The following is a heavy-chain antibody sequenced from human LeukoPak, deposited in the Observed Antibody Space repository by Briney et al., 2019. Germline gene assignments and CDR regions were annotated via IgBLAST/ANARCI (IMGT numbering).Heavy chain of an antibody. V-gene: IGHV3-23*01. CDR3: AKANSGTFPWAYYFDY. CDR1: KFTSSSYA. Sequence: PGGSLRLSCSASKFTSSSYAMGWVRQAPGKGLEWVSTISDNGGRTYYADSVKGRFTISRDNSRNTLYLQMNSLTAEDTAVYYCAKANSGTFPWAYYFDYWGQGTLVTVSS. CDR2: ISDNGGRT. D-gene: IGHD1-26*01. J-gene: IGHJ4*02.